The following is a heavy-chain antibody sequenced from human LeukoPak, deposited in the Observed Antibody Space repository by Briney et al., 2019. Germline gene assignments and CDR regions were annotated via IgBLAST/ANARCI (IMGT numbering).Heavy chain of an antibody. V-gene: IGHV3-7*01. Sequence: GGSLRLSCAASGFTFSSCWMSWVRQAPGKGLEWVANIKQDGSEKYYVDSVKGRFTISRDNAKNSLYLQMNSLRAEDTAVYYCARNTAAALDYWGQGTLVTVSS. D-gene: IGHD6-13*01. CDR3: ARNTAAALDY. CDR2: IKQDGSEK. J-gene: IGHJ4*02. CDR1: GFTFSSCW.